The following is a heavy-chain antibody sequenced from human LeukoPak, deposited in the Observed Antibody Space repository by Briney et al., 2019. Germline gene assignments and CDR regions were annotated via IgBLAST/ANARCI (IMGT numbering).Heavy chain of an antibody. J-gene: IGHJ4*02. V-gene: IGHV4-61*02. CDR2: IYTSGST. CDR3: ARDFWN. D-gene: IGHD3-3*01. CDR1: GGSISSGSYY. Sequence: SETLSLTCTVSGGSISSGSYYWSWIRQPAGKGLEWIGRIYTSGSTNYNPSLKSRVTISVDTSKNQFSLKLSSVTAADTAAYYCARDFWNWGQGTLVTVSS.